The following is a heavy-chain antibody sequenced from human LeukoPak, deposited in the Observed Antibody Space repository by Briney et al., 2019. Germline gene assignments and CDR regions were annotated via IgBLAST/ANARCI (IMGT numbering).Heavy chain of an antibody. CDR3: ARERRELRGDAFDI. V-gene: IGHV4-61*02. J-gene: IGHJ3*02. D-gene: IGHD1-7*01. CDR1: GGSISSSSYY. CDR2: IYSSGNT. Sequence: SETLSLTCTVSGGSISSSSYYWTWIRQPAGKGLEWIGRIYSSGNTNYNPSLKSRVTMSIDTSKNQFSLTLSSVTAADTAVYYCARERRELRGDAFDIWGQGTMVTVSS.